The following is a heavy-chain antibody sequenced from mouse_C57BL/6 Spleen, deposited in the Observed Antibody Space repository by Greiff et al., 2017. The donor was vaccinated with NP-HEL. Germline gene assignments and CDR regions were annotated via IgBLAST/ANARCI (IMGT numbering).Heavy chain of an antibody. V-gene: IGHV1-85*01. D-gene: IGHD2-4*01. Sequence: QVQLQQSGPELVKPGASVKLSCKASGYTFTSYDINWVKQRPGQGLEWIGWIYPRDGSTTYNEKFKGKATLTVDTSSSTAYMELHSLTSEDSAVYFCAREGDYDVGTWFAYWGQGTLVTVSA. CDR2: IYPRDGST. CDR3: AREGDYDVGTWFAY. J-gene: IGHJ3*01. CDR1: GYTFTSYD.